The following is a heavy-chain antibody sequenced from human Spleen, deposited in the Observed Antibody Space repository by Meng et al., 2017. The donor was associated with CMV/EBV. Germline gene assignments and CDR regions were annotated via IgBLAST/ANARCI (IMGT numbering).Heavy chain of an antibody. CDR3: AKNVYSNHVFDS. J-gene: IGHJ4*02. Sequence: SETLSLTCAVYGGSFSTYYWSWIRQPPGKGLEWIGEINHSGGTNYNPSLKSRVTITVDTSKNQISLRLTSVTAADTAVYYCAKNVYSNHVFDSWGQGTLVTVSS. V-gene: IGHV4-34*01. CDR1: GGSFSTYY. CDR2: INHSGGT. D-gene: IGHD4-11*01.